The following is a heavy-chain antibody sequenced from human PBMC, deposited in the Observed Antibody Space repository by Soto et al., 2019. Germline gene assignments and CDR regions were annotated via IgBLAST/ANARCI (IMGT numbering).Heavy chain of an antibody. J-gene: IGHJ4*02. D-gene: IGHD5-12*01. V-gene: IGHV4-30-2*01. Sequence: SETLSLTCAVSGGFISSGGYSWSWIRQPPGKGLEWIGYIYHSGSTYYNPSLKSRVTISVDTSKNQFSLKLSSVTAADTAVYYCARGHTGRRDGYNYLGYYFDYWGQGTLVTVSS. CDR1: GGFISSGGYS. CDR3: ARGHTGRRDGYNYLGYYFDY. CDR2: IYHSGST.